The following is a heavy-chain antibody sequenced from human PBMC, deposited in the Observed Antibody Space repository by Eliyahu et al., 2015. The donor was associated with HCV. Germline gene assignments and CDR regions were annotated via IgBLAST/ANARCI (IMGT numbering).Heavy chain of an antibody. Sequence: CPLTLSETLSHTCAVYGGSFSGYYWTWIRQPPGKGLEWIGEINHSGSTNYKSSLKSRVTISVDTSKKQFSLKLSSVTAADTAVYYCARSTVDTAPFYYYGMDVWGQGTTVTVSS. CDR1: GGSFSGYY. V-gene: IGHV4-34*01. CDR3: ARSTVDTAPFYYYGMDV. J-gene: IGHJ6*02. D-gene: IGHD5-18*01. CDR2: INHSGST.